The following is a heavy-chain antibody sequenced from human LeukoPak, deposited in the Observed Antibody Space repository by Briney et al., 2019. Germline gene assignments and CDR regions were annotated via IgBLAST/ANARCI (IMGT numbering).Heavy chain of an antibody. J-gene: IGHJ4*02. Sequence: ASVKVSCKASGYTFTGYYMHWVRQAPGQGLEWMGWINPNSGDTNYAQKFQGRVTRTRDTSISTAYMELSRLRSDDTAVYYCARDSIVYYYDSSGYYYNYFDYWGQGSLVTVSS. V-gene: IGHV1-2*02. CDR3: ARDSIVYYYDSSGYYYNYFDY. CDR2: INPNSGDT. D-gene: IGHD3-22*01. CDR1: GYTFTGYY.